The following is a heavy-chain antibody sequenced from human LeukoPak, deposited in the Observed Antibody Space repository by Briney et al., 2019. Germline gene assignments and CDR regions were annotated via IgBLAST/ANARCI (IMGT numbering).Heavy chain of an antibody. J-gene: IGHJ4*02. CDR1: GGSINNAY. CDR3: ARSHPPPHGSGSYPFDY. V-gene: IGHV4-4*07. CDR2: IYIDGST. Sequence: SETLSLTCTVSGGSINNAYWSWIRQPAGKGLEWIGRIYIDGSTNSNPPLNSRVTISVDTSKNQFSLKLSSVTAADTAVYYCARSHPPPHGSGSYPFDYWGQGTLVTVSS. D-gene: IGHD3-10*01.